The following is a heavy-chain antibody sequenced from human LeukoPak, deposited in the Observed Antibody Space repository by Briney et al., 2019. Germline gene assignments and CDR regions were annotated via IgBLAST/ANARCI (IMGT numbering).Heavy chain of an antibody. J-gene: IGHJ4*02. CDR1: GFSFSSYC. V-gene: IGHV3-7*01. D-gene: IGHD2-2*01. CDR2: IREDGSET. Sequence: GSLRLSCAASGFSFSSYCMNWVRQAPGKGLEWVAIIREDGSETYYVDSVKGRFTISRDNAKNSLYLQMNSLRVEDTAVYYCAKAAGDIKYRHFDFWGQGTLVTVSS. CDR3: AKAAGDIKYRHFDF.